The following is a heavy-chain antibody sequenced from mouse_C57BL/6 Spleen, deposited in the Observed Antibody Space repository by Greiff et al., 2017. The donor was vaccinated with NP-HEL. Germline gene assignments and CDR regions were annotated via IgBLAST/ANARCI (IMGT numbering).Heavy chain of an antibody. CDR1: GYTFTDYY. J-gene: IGHJ4*01. Sequence: EVKLQQSGPELVKPGASVKISCKASGYTFTDYYMNWVKQSHGKSLEWIGDINPNNGGTSYNQKFKGKATLTVDKSSSTAYMELRSLTSEDSAVYYCAREGGKGYAMDYWGQGTSVTVSS. CDR2: INPNNGGT. V-gene: IGHV1-26*01. CDR3: AREGGKGYAMDY. D-gene: IGHD2-1*01.